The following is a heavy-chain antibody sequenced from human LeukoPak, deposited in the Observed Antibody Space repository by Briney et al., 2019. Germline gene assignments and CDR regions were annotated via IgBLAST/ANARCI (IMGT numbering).Heavy chain of an antibody. CDR1: GFTFKLYW. CDR2: INDDGSDT. CDR3: VRGGPSTWS. J-gene: IGHJ5*02. D-gene: IGHD2-15*01. Sequence: GRSLRLSCAASGFTFKLYWMHWVRQVPGKRPVWVSRINDDGSDTIYADSVRGRFTISRDDAKNTVYLQMNNLGAEDTAVYYCVRGGPSTWSWGQGTLVTVSS. V-gene: IGHV3-74*01.